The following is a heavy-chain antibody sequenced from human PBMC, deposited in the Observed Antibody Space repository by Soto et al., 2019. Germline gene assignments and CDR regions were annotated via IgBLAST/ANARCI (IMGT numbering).Heavy chain of an antibody. J-gene: IGHJ4*02. CDR2: ISPWKGNT. Sequence: ASVKVSCKASGYNFMPYGVNWVRQAPGQGLEWMGWISPWKGNTNYAQSFQGRVTMSTDTSTSTAYMELKSLTSDDTAVYYCARDLDPSGSYYTDYWGPGTLVTVSS. CDR3: ARDLDPSGSYYTDY. V-gene: IGHV1-18*04. D-gene: IGHD3-10*01. CDR1: GYNFMPYG.